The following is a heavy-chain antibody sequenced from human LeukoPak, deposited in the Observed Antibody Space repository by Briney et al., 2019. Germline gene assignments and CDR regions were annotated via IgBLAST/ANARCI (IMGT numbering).Heavy chain of an antibody. D-gene: IGHD2-2*02. CDR3: ARESGGNTPYYFDC. CDR2: ISYDDRSTK. V-gene: IGHV3-30*04. J-gene: IGHJ4*02. Sequence: QPGGSVRLSCAASGFTFSTYALHWVRQAPGKGLEWAAVISYDDRSTKFYAESVKRRFTSSRDNSKNPIYLQMTSLRSEDTAVYYCARESGGNTPYYFDCWGQGTLVTVSS. CDR1: GFTFSTYA.